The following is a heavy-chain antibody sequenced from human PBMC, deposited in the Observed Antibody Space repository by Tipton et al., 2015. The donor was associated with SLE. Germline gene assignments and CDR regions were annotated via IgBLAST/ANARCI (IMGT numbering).Heavy chain of an antibody. V-gene: IGHV4-34*01. D-gene: IGHD3-22*01. J-gene: IGHJ4*02. Sequence: TLSLTCTVSDGSISSYYWTWIRQPPGKGLEWIGEITQSETTTYNPSLKSRVTISVDTSTNQFSLTLSSVTAADTAVYYCARVRTRDTSDVPVYFFDYWGQGTLVTVSP. CDR3: ARVRTRDTSDVPVYFFDY. CDR2: ITQSETT. CDR1: DGSISSYY.